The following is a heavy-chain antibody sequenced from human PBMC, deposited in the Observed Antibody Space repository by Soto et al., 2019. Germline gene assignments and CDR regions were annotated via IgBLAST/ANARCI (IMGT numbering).Heavy chain of an antibody. CDR1: GYTFTSYY. D-gene: IGHD6-19*01. J-gene: IGHJ6*02. CDR2: INPSGGST. CDR3: ARDVEVAGTRTLDYYYGMDV. Sequence: QVQLVQSGAEVKKPGASVKVSCKASGYTFTSYYMHWVRQAPGQGLEWMGIINPSGGSTSYAQKIQGRVTMTRDTSTSTVYMELSSLRSEDTAVYYCARDVEVAGTRTLDYYYGMDVWGQGTTVTVSS. V-gene: IGHV1-46*01.